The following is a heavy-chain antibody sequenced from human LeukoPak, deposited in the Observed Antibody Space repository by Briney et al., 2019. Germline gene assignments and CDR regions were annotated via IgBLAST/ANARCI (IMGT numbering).Heavy chain of an antibody. V-gene: IGHV3-7*01. CDR1: GFAFSTYW. Sequence: GGSLRLSCAASGFAFSTYWMSWVRQAPGKGLEWVANIRQDGGEKYFLDSVKGRFTVSRDNAKNSLYLQMNSLRAEDTAIYYCARLVTFGGPTDSWGQGTLVTVSS. J-gene: IGHJ4*02. CDR3: ARLVTFGGPTDS. D-gene: IGHD3-16*01. CDR2: IRQDGGEK.